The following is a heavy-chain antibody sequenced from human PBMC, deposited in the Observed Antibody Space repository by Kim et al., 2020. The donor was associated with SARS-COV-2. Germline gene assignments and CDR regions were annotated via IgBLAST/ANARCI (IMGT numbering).Heavy chain of an antibody. V-gene: IGHV1-2*04. CDR2: INPNSGGT. D-gene: IGHD3-22*01. CDR1: GYTFTGYY. J-gene: IGHJ6*02. Sequence: ASVKVSCKASGYTFTGYYMHWVRQAPGQGLEWMGWINPNSGGTNYAQKFQGWVTMTRDTSISTAYMELSRLISDDTAVYYCARDYYDSSGWGVYYYYGMDVWGQGTTVTVSS. CDR3: ARDYYDSSGWGVYYYYGMDV.